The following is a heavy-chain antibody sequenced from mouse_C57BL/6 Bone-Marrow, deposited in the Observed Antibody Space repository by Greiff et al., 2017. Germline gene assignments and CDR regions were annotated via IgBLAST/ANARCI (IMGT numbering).Heavy chain of an antibody. Sequence: QVQLQQPGAELVKPGASVKLSCKASGYTFTSYWMQWVKQRPGQGLEWIGEIDPSDSYTNYNQKFKGKATLTVDTSSSTAYMQLSSLTSEDSEVYYCARSQLRLREYFDYWGQGTTLTVSS. D-gene: IGHD3-2*02. CDR1: GYTFTSYW. CDR2: IDPSDSYT. CDR3: ARSQLRLREYFDY. J-gene: IGHJ2*01. V-gene: IGHV1-50*01.